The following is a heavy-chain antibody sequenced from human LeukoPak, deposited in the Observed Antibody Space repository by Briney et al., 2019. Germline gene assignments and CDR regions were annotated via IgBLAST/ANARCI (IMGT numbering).Heavy chain of an antibody. CDR3: ARDRLAYCGGDCYWSWGDNDY. J-gene: IGHJ4*02. CDR2: IYYSGST. CDR1: GVSISSGGYY. D-gene: IGHD2-21*02. V-gene: IGHV4-31*03. Sequence: SETLSLTCTVSGVSISSGGYYWSWIRQHPGKGLEWIGYIYYSGSTYYNPSLKSRVTISVDTSKNQFSLKLSSVTAADTAVYYCARDRLAYCGGDCYWSWGDNDYWGQGTLVTVSS.